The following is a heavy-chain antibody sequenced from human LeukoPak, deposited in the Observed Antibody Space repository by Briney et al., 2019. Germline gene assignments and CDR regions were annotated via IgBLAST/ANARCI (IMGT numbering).Heavy chain of an antibody. CDR3: ARAAYSGSYHSDY. Sequence: SETLSLTCTVSGGSISSGGYYWSWIRQHPGKGLEWIGYIYYSGSTYYNPSLKSRVTISVDTSKNQFSLKLSSVTAADTAVYYCARAAYSGSYHSDYWGQGTLVTVSS. D-gene: IGHD1-26*01. CDR2: IYYSGST. V-gene: IGHV4-31*03. J-gene: IGHJ4*02. CDR1: GGSISSGGYY.